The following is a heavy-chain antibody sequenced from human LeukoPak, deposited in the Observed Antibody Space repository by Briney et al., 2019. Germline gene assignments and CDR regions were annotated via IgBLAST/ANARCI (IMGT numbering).Heavy chain of an antibody. D-gene: IGHD4-17*01. CDR2: IYYRGDT. Sequence: KPSETLSLTCTVSGVSLSRSFYYWGWIRQPPGKGLEWIGNIYYRGDTYYNPSLESRVTISVDTSKNQFSLKLSSVTAADTAVYCCAREGHGDYGKLDYWGQGTLVTVSS. V-gene: IGHV4-39*07. CDR1: GVSLSRSFYY. CDR3: AREGHGDYGKLDY. J-gene: IGHJ4*02.